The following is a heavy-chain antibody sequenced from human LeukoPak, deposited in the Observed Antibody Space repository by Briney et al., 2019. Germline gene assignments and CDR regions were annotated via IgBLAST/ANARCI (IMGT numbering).Heavy chain of an antibody. J-gene: IGHJ4*02. V-gene: IGHV4-39*01. CDR3: SRLHIVVVPAALYYFYY. Sequence: SETLSLTCTVSGGSISSSSYYWGWIRQPPGKGLEWIGSIYYSGSTYYNPSLKSRVTISVNTSKNQFSLKLSSVTAADTAVYYFSRLHIVVVPAALYYFYYWGQGTLVTVSS. CDR2: IYYSGST. D-gene: IGHD2-2*01. CDR1: GGSISSSSYY.